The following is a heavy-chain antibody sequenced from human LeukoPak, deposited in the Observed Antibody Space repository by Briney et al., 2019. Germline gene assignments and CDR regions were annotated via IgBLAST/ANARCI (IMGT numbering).Heavy chain of an antibody. CDR3: VNVRAARPTTYYYMDV. CDR2: IRYDGTNK. V-gene: IGHV3-30*02. Sequence: GGSLRLSCAASGFTFSSYGMHWVRQAPGKGLEWVAFIRYDGTNKFYADSVKGRFTTSRDNSKNTLYLQMNSLRGDDTAVYYCVNVRAARPTTYYYMDVWGKGTTVTVSS. J-gene: IGHJ6*03. CDR1: GFTFSSYG. D-gene: IGHD6-6*01.